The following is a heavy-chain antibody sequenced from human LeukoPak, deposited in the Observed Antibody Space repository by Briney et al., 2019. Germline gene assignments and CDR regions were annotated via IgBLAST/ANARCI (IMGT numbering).Heavy chain of an antibody. CDR3: ARSLPYGTTWYGRSDF. CDR1: GFPFNAYW. CDR2: IRQDGDTK. Sequence: GGSLRLSCAASGFPFNAYWMTWVRQAPGKGLEWVANIRQDGDTKYYVDSVKGRFTISRDNAMDSLYLQMNSLRAEDTAIYYCARSLPYGTTWYGRSDFWGQGTQVTVSS. J-gene: IGHJ4*02. D-gene: IGHD6-13*01. V-gene: IGHV3-7*03.